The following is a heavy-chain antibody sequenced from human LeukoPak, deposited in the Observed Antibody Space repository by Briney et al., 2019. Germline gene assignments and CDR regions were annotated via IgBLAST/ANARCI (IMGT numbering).Heavy chain of an antibody. D-gene: IGHD3-22*01. CDR2: INHSGST. V-gene: IGHV4-34*01. Sequence: SETLSLTCAVYGGSFSGYYWSWIRQPPGKGLEWIGEINHSGSTNYNPSLKSRVTISVDTSKNQFSLKLSSVTAADTAVYYCAKDPTTMIVVARGAFDIWGQGTMVTVSS. J-gene: IGHJ3*02. CDR1: GGSFSGYY. CDR3: AKDPTTMIVVARGAFDI.